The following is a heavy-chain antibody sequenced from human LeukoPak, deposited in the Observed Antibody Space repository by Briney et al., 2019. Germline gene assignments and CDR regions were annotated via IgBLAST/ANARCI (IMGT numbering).Heavy chain of an antibody. V-gene: IGHV3-74*01. CDR2: INIDGATT. J-gene: IGHJ5*02. Sequence: GGSLRLSCAASGFTFSGYWMHWVRQAPGKGLEWVSRINIDGATTNYADSVKGRFTISRDNAKNTLHHQMNSLRADDTAVYYCVRGAVGTGVWFDPWGQGTLVTVSS. CDR1: GFTFSGYW. D-gene: IGHD1-26*01. CDR3: VRGAVGTGVWFDP.